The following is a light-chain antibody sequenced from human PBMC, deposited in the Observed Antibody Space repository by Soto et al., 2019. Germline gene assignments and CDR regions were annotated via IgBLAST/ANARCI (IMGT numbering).Light chain of an antibody. CDR3: QQYGSSPRT. Sequence: EIVLTQSPGTLSLSPGERATLSCRAGQSVASNNLAWYQQKPGQSPRLLIYGASSRARGIPDRFTGSGSGTDFILTISRLEPEDFAVYYCQQYGSSPRTFGQGTRVEIK. V-gene: IGKV3-20*01. CDR1: QSVASNN. CDR2: GAS. J-gene: IGKJ1*01.